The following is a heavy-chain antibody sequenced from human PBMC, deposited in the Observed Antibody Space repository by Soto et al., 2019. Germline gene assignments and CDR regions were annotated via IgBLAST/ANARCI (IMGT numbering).Heavy chain of an antibody. CDR2: ISGSGGST. CDR1: GFTFSSYA. D-gene: IGHD2-15*01. V-gene: IGHV3-23*01. CDR3: AKQEEDGYYYGMDV. Sequence: GGSLRLSCAASGFTFSSYAMSWVRQAPGKGLEWVSVISGSGGSTYYADSVKGRFTISRDNSKNTLYLQMNSLRAEDTAVYYCAKQEEDGYYYGMDVWGQGTTVTVSS. J-gene: IGHJ6*02.